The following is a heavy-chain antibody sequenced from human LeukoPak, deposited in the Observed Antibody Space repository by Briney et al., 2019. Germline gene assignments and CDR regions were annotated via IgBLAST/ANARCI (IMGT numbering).Heavy chain of an antibody. J-gene: IGHJ4*02. D-gene: IGHD3-10*01. CDR2: IHSDGSIT. V-gene: IGHV3-74*01. Sequence: GGSLRLSCAASGFIFSNYWMHWVRQAPGKGLVWVSRIHSDGSITAYADSVKGRFTISRDNAKNTLYLQMNSLRPEDTAVYYCARDGSGNSPDFDYWGQGTLVTVSS. CDR3: ARDGSGNSPDFDY. CDR1: GFIFSNYW.